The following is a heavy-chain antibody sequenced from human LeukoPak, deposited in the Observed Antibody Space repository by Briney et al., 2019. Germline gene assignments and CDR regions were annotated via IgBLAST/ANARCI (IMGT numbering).Heavy chain of an antibody. CDR1: GYSFTSYW. J-gene: IGHJ4*02. CDR2: IYPGDSDT. V-gene: IGHV5-51*01. D-gene: IGHD4-17*01. Sequence: PGESLKISCKGSGYSFTSYWIGWVRQMPGKGLEGMGIIYPGDSDTRYSPSFQGQVTISADKSISTAYLQWSSLKASDTAMYYCARLKGDYGDYLGFVYWGQGTLDTVSS. CDR3: ARLKGDYGDYLGFVY.